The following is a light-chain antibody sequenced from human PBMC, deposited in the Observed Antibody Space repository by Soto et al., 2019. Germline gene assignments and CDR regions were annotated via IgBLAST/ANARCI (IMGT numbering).Light chain of an antibody. J-gene: IGLJ1*01. V-gene: IGLV2-8*01. CDR3: SSYAGGNNLYV. CDR2: EVS. Sequence: QSALTQPPSASGSPGQSVTISCTGTSSDVGAYNYVSWYQQHPGKAPKLLIYEVSKRPSGVPVRLSGSKSGNTASLTVSGLQAEDEADYYCSSYAGGNNLYVFGTGTKVTVL. CDR1: SSDVGAYNY.